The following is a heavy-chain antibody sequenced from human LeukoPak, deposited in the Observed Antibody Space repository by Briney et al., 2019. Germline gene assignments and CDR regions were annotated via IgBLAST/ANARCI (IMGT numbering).Heavy chain of an antibody. Sequence: PSETLSLTCAVYGGSFSGYYWSWIRQPPGKGLEWIGEINHSGSTNYNPSLKSRVTISVDTSKNQFSLKLSSVTAADTAVYYCARGGYFDYWGQGTLVTVSS. CDR1: GGSFSGYY. CDR2: INHSGST. CDR3: ARGGYFDY. V-gene: IGHV4-34*01. J-gene: IGHJ4*02.